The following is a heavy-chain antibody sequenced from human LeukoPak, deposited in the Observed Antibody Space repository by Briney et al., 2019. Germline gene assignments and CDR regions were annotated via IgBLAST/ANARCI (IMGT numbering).Heavy chain of an antibody. CDR2: ISSSSSYI. J-gene: IGHJ3*02. V-gene: IGHV3-21*01. CDR1: GFTFSSYS. CDR3: YGYGSGSYFRYDDALDI. Sequence: PGGSLTLSCAASGFTFSSYSMNWVRQAPGKELEWVSSISSSSSYIYYADSVKGRFTISRDNAKNSLYLQMNSLRAEDTAVYYCYGYGSGSYFRYDDALDIWGQGTMVSVSS. D-gene: IGHD3-10*01.